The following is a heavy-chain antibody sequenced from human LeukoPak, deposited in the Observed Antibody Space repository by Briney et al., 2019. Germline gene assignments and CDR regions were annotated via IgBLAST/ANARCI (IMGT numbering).Heavy chain of an antibody. D-gene: IGHD2-15*01. CDR3: AQLSGGEGMDV. CDR2: IKEDGSKR. CDR1: GFTFSRYW. Sequence: PGGSLRLSCAVSGFTFSRYWVSWVRQAPGKGLEWVADIKEDGSKRYYVDSVKGRFTISRANAKNSLYLQMNSLRAEDTAVYYCAQLSGGEGMDVRGHGTAGTVS. V-gene: IGHV3-7*01. J-gene: IGHJ6*02.